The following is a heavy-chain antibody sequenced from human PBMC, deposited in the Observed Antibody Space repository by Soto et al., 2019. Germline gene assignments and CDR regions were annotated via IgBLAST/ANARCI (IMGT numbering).Heavy chain of an antibody. V-gene: IGHV4-59*01. CDR1: GGSISSYY. Sequence: QVQLQESGPGLVKPSETLSLTCTVSGGSISSYYWSWIRQPPGKGLEWIGYIYYSGSTNYNPSLKSRVTISVDTSKNQFSLKLSSVTAADTAVYYCARVGPEYNWNFGGYYYYYYMDVWGKGTTVTVSS. CDR3: ARVGPEYNWNFGGYYYYYYMDV. J-gene: IGHJ6*03. D-gene: IGHD1-7*01. CDR2: IYYSGST.